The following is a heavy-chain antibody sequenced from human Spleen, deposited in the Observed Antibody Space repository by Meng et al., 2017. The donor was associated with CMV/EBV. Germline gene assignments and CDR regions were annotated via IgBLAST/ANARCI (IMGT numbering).Heavy chain of an antibody. D-gene: IGHD3-10*01. Sequence: GGSLRLSCAASGFTFDDYAMHWVRQAPGKGLEWVSGISWNSGSIGYADSVQGRFTISRDNAKNSLYLQMNSLRVDDTALYYCARGEWFGDAFGIWGQGTMVTVSS. CDR1: GFTFDDYA. CDR2: ISWNSGSI. J-gene: IGHJ3*02. CDR3: ARGEWFGDAFGI. V-gene: IGHV3-9*01.